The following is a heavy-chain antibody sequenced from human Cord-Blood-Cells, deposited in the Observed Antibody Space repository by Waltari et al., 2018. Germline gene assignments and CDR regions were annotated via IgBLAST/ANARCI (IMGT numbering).Heavy chain of an antibody. CDR1: GYTFTGYY. CDR2: INPNSGGT. J-gene: IGHJ6*03. CDR3: ARGPYGDYGYYYYYMDV. Sequence: QVQLVQSGAEVKKPGASVKVSCKASGYTFTGYYMPWVRQAPGKGLEWMGWINPNSGGTNYAQKFQGRVTMTRDTSISTAYMELSRLRSDDTAVYYCARGPYGDYGYYYYYMDVWGKGTTVTVSS. D-gene: IGHD4-17*01. V-gene: IGHV1-2*02.